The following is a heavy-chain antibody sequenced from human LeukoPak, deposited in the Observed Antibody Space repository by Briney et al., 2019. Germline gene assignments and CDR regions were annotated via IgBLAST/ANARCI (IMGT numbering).Heavy chain of an antibody. V-gene: IGHV3-66*02. J-gene: IGHJ6*02. Sequence: GGSLRLSCAASGFTVSSTYMSWVRQAPGKGLEWVSVIYTGGSTFYADSVKGRFTISRDTSTNALYLQMNSLRGEDTAVHYCASQRAISRSAYGLDVWGQGTTVTVSS. D-gene: IGHD2-2*01. CDR3: ASQRAISRSAYGLDV. CDR2: IYTGGST. CDR1: GFTVSSTY.